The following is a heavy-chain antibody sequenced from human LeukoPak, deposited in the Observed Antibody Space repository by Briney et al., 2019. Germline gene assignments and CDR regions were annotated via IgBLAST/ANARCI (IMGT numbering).Heavy chain of an antibody. CDR3: ARDLEDSSPFGAFDM. Sequence: PGRSLRLSCAASGFTFSKYGMHWVRQVPGKGLEWVAAIWFDGIKKYYADSVKGRLTISRDNSKDTLYLQMNSMRAEDTAVYYCARDLEDSSPFGAFDMWGQGTMVTVSS. CDR2: IWFDGIKK. J-gene: IGHJ3*02. V-gene: IGHV3-33*01. CDR1: GFTFSKYG. D-gene: IGHD3-22*01.